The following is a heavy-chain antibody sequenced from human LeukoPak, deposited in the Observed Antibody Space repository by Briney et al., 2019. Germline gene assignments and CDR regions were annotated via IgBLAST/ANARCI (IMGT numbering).Heavy chain of an antibody. V-gene: IGHV3-33*07. Sequence: GGSLRLSCAASGFSFSSYGMYWVRQAPGKGLEWVALIYNDGGLPNYLDSVRGRFTISRDNSKNTLYLQMDSLKVEDTAVYYCAQGHYVGNSEFLDNWGQGSLVIVSS. D-gene: IGHD4-23*01. CDR2: IYNDGGLP. J-gene: IGHJ4*02. CDR3: AQGHYVGNSEFLDN. CDR1: GFSFSSYG.